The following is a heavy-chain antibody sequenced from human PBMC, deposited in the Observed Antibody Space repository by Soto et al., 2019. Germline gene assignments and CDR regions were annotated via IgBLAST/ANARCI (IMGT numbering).Heavy chain of an antibody. D-gene: IGHD2-2*01. J-gene: IGHJ6*02. CDR2: IWYDGSNK. CDR3: ARVLGPAAIADYYYGMDV. Sequence: LRLSCAASGFTFSSYGMHWVRQAPGKGLEWVAVIWYDGSNKYYADSVKGRFTISRDNSKNTLYLQMNSLRAEDTAVYYCARVLGPAAIADYYYGMDVWGQGTTVTVSS. V-gene: IGHV3-33*01. CDR1: GFTFSSYG.